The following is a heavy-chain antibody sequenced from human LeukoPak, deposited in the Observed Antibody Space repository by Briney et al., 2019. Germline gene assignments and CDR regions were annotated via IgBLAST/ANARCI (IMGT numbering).Heavy chain of an antibody. CDR1: GGSISSSSYY. CDR2: IYYSGST. Sequence: SETLSLTCTVSGGSISSSSYYWGWIRQPPGKGLEWIGSIYYSGSTYYNPSLKSRVTISVDTSKNQFSLKLSSVTAADTAVYYCARHSAPNTFGGVIVPSHYFDYWGQGTLVTVSS. J-gene: IGHJ4*02. CDR3: ARHSAPNTFGGVIVPSHYFDY. D-gene: IGHD3-16*02. V-gene: IGHV4-39*01.